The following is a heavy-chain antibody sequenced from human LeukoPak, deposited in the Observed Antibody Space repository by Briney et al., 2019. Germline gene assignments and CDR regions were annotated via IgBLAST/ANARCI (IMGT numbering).Heavy chain of an antibody. Sequence: SVKVSCKASGGTFSSYAISWVRQAPGQGLEWMGGIIPIFGTANYAQKFQGRVTITADESTSTAYMELSSLRSEDTAVYYCARGLGYYYDSSWAYDAFDIWGQGTMVTVSS. CDR3: ARGLGYYYDSSWAYDAFDI. D-gene: IGHD3-22*01. CDR1: GGTFSSYA. J-gene: IGHJ3*02. V-gene: IGHV1-69*13. CDR2: IIPIFGTA.